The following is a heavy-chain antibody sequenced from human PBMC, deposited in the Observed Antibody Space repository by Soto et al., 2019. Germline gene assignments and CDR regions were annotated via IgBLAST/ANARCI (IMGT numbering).Heavy chain of an antibody. CDR1: GYTFTSYG. V-gene: IGHV1-18*01. CDR3: ARDAYGSGSYPYYYYGMDV. Sequence: QVRLVQSGAEVKKPGASVKVSCKASGYTFTSYGISWVRQAPGQGLEWMGWISAYNGNTNYAQKLQGRVTMTTDTSTSTAYMELRSLRSDDTAVYYCARDAYGSGSYPYYYYGMDVWGQGTTVTVSS. D-gene: IGHD3-10*01. CDR2: ISAYNGNT. J-gene: IGHJ6*02.